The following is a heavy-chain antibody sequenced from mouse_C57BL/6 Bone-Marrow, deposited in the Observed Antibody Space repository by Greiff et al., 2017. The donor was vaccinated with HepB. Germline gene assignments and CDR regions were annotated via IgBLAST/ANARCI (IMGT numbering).Heavy chain of an antibody. V-gene: IGHV3-6*01. Sequence: DVQLQESGPGLVKPSQSLSLTCSVTGYSITSGYYWNWIRQFPGNKLEWMGYISYDGSNNYNPSLKNRISITLDTSKNQFFLKLNSVTTEDTATYYCARSFYYFDYWGQGTTLTVSS. J-gene: IGHJ2*01. CDR1: GYSITSGYY. CDR3: ARSFYYFDY. CDR2: ISYDGSN.